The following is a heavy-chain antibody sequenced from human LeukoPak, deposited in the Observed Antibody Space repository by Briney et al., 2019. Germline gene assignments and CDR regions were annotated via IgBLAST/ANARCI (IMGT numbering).Heavy chain of an antibody. CDR2: IRYDGSNK. V-gene: IGHV3-30*02. D-gene: IGHD3-3*01. CDR1: GFTFSSYG. J-gene: IGHJ5*02. CDR3: AKLLTVFRFLEWSPNWFDP. Sequence: GGSLRLSCAASGFTFSSYGMHWVRQAPGKGLEWVAFIRYDGSNKHYADSVKGRFTISRDNSKNTLYLQMNSLRAEDTAVYYCAKLLTVFRFLEWSPNWFDPWGQGTLVTVSS.